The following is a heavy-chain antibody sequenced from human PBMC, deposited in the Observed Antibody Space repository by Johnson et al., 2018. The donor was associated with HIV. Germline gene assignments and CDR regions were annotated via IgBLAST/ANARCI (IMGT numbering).Heavy chain of an antibody. Sequence: VQLVESGGGVVQPGGSLRLSCAASGFTFSTSDMHWVRQATGKGLEWVSAIGTAGDTYYPGSVEGRFTLSRENAKNSLHLQMNSLRVGDTAVYYCAKRLSLSGGYTYDAFDIWGQGTMVTVSS. D-gene: IGHD1-26*01. CDR1: GFTFSTSD. V-gene: IGHV3-13*01. CDR3: AKRLSLSGGYTYDAFDI. J-gene: IGHJ3*02. CDR2: IGTAGDT.